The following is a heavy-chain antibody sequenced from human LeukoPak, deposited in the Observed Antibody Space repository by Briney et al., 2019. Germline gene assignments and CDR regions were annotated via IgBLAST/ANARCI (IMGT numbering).Heavy chain of an antibody. CDR1: GFTVSSNY. CDR2: IFSGGST. J-gene: IGHJ6*03. D-gene: IGHD2-21*01. CDR3: ARLNCGGDCLYYYYYMDV. V-gene: IGHV3-53*05. Sequence: QPGGAPGISCAASGFTVSSNYKSWVRPAPGEGGGGGSVIFSGGSTYYADSVKGRFAISRDNSKNTLYLQMNSLRAEDTAVYYCARLNCGGDCLYYYYYMDVWGKGTTVTVSS.